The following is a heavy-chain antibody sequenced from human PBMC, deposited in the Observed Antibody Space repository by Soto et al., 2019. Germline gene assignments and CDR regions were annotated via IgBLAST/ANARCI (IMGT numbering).Heavy chain of an antibody. CDR2: IYHSGST. V-gene: IGHV4-30-2*01. Sequence: NPSETLSLTCAVSGGSISSGGYSWSWILQPPGKGLEWIGYIYHSGSTYYNPSLKSRVTISVDRSKNQFSLKLSSVTAADTAVYYCARGLDYGDYYYYGMYVWGQGTTVTVS. D-gene: IGHD4-17*01. CDR1: GGSISSGGYS. J-gene: IGHJ6*02. CDR3: ARGLDYGDYYYYGMYV.